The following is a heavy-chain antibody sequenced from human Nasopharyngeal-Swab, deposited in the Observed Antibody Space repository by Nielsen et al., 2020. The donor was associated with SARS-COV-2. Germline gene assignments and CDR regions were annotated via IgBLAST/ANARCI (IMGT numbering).Heavy chain of an antibody. V-gene: IGHV1-2*06. J-gene: IGHJ6*02. CDR2: INPNSGGT. D-gene: IGHD2-15*01. CDR3: ARDRLNEGIDYYYYYGMDV. Sequence: ASVQVSCKASGYTFTGYYMHWVRQAPGQGLEWMGRINPNSGGTNYAQKFQGRVTMTRDTSISTAYMELSRLRSDDTAVYYCARDRLNEGIDYYYYYGMDVWGQGTTVTVSS. CDR1: GYTFTGYY.